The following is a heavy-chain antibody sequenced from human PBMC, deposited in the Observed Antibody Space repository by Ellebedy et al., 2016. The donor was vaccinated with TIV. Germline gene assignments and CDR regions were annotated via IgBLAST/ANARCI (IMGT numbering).Heavy chain of an antibody. D-gene: IGHD3-16*02. CDR2: TIPIFGTA. J-gene: IGHJ4*02. CDR1: GGTFSSYA. CDR3: ARVPSPNDYVWGSYPAPGDRTDY. V-gene: IGHV1-69*13. Sequence: SVKVSCXASGGTFSSYAISWVRQAPGQGLEWMGGTIPIFGTANYAQKFQGRVTITADESTSTAYMELSSLRSEDTAVYYCARVPSPNDYVWGSYPAPGDRTDYWGQGTLVTVSS.